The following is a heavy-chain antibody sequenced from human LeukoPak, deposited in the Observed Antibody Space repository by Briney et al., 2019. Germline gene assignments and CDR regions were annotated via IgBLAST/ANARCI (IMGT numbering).Heavy chain of an antibody. Sequence: GASVKVSCKGSGYTFTDHYIHWVRQAPGQGLEWMGWISPNSGATNYAQKFQGRATLTRDTSISTAYMVLSRLRSDDPAVYYCARDIHYYDSSGYYSTFDYWGQGTLVTVSS. CDR3: ARDIHYYDSSGYYSTFDY. J-gene: IGHJ4*02. CDR1: GYTFTDHY. D-gene: IGHD3-22*01. CDR2: ISPNSGAT. V-gene: IGHV1-2*02.